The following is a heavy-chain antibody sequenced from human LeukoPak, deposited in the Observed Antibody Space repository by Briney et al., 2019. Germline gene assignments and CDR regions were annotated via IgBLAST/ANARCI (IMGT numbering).Heavy chain of an antibody. CDR2: ISGSGGST. V-gene: IGHV3-23*01. CDR1: GFTFSSYA. CDR3: AKDPDDYYYDSSGLDAFDI. Sequence: PGGSLRLSCAASGFTFSSYAMSWVRQAPGKGLEWVSAISGSGGSTYYADSVKGRFTISRDNSKNTLYLQMNSLRAEDTAVYYCAKDPDDYYYDSSGLDAFDIWGQGTMVTVSS. J-gene: IGHJ3*02. D-gene: IGHD3-22*01.